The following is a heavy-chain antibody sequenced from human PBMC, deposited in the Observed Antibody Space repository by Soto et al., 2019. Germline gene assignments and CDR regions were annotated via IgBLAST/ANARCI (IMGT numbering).Heavy chain of an antibody. CDR3: ARVGRLLLWFGELLSLGDYYYYMDV. CDR2: MNPNSGNT. D-gene: IGHD3-10*01. J-gene: IGHJ6*03. V-gene: IGHV1-8*01. CDR1: GYTFTSYD. Sequence: ASVKVSCKASGYTFTSYDINWVRQATGQGLEWMGWMNPNSGNTGYAQKFQGRVTMTRNTSISTAYMELSSLRSEDTAVYYCARVGRLLLWFGELLSLGDYYYYMDVWGKGTTVTVSS.